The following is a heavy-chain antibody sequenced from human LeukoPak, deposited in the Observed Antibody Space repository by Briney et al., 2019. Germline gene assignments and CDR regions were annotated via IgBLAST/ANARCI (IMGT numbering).Heavy chain of an antibody. V-gene: IGHV3-23*01. CDR3: YLPYYDTSAYKGY. CDR2: MSGSGGST. CDR1: GFTFSSYA. J-gene: IGHJ4*02. Sequence: GGSLRLSCAASGFTFSSYAMTWVRQAPGKGLELVSAMSGSGGSTYYADSLKGRFTISRDNSKNTLYLQMNSLRAEDTAVYYCYLPYYDTSAYKGYWGQGTLVTVSS. D-gene: IGHD3-22*01.